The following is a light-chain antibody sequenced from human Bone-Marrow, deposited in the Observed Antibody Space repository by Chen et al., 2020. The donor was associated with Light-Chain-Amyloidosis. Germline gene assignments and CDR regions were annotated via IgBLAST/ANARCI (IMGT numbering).Light chain of an antibody. J-gene: IGLJ2*01. CDR3: QSADSSVTYEVI. Sequence: SYELTQPPSVSVSAGPTARITCSGDALPTKYAYWYQQKPGQAPVLVIHRDTERPSGISERFSGSSSGTISTLTISGVQAEDEADYHCQSADSSVTYEVIFGGGTKLTVL. V-gene: IGLV3-25*03. CDR2: RDT. CDR1: ALPTKY.